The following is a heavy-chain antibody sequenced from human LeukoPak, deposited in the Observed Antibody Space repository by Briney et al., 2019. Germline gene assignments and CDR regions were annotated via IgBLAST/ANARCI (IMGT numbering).Heavy chain of an antibody. CDR1: EFTFRSYA. J-gene: IGHJ5*02. CDR3: AASLPNIVVVPAAKGPFGS. CDR2: ISGSGGSI. Sequence: GGSLRLSCAASEFTFRSYAMTWVRQAPGKGLEWVSGISGSGGSIYYADSVKGRFTISRDNSKNTLYLQMNSLRVEDTAVYYCAASLPNIVVVPAAKGPFGSWGQGTLVTVSS. V-gene: IGHV3-23*01. D-gene: IGHD2-2*01.